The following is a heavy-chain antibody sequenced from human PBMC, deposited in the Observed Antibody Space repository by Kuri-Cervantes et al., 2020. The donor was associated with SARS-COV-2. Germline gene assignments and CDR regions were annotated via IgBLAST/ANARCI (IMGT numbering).Heavy chain of an antibody. Sequence: GGSLRLSCAGSGITFSSYWMNWVRQAPGKGLEWVANTKQDGSETYYVDSVKGRFTISRGNAKNTLYLQVNSLRAEDTAVYYCARVPSITMVRGANSYGMDVWGQGTTVTVSS. D-gene: IGHD3-10*01. V-gene: IGHV3-7*01. CDR2: TKQDGSET. CDR1: GITFSSYW. CDR3: ARVPSITMVRGANSYGMDV. J-gene: IGHJ6*02.